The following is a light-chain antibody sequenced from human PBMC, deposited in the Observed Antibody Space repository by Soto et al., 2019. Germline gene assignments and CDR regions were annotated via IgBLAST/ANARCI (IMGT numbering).Light chain of an antibody. CDR2: DTS. J-gene: IGKJ5*01. CDR1: QSVGSS. Sequence: IGLTVSPTTLSFAPGERATLSCRASQSVGSSLAWYQQKLGQAPRLLIYDTSTRATGIPARFSGSGSGTEFTLTISSLQSEDFAVYYCQQYNNWPPIPFGQGTRLEI. V-gene: IGKV3-15*01. CDR3: QQYNNWPPIP.